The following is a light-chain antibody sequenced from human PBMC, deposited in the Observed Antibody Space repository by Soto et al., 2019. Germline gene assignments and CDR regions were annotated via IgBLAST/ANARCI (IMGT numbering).Light chain of an antibody. J-gene: IGLJ2*01. V-gene: IGLV2-14*01. CDR3: SSYTGSSTYVV. CDR1: SSDVGGYNY. Sequence: QSALTQPASVSGSPGQSITISCTGTSSDVGGYNYVSWYQQHPGKAPKLMIYDVSNRPSGVSNRFSGSKSANTSSLTISALHAEDEADYHCSSYTGSSTYVVFGGGTKVTVL. CDR2: DVS.